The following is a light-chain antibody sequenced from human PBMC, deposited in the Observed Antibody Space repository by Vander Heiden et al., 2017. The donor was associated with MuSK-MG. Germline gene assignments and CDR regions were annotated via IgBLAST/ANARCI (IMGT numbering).Light chain of an antibody. CDR1: QSVLYRSMNKSS. J-gene: IGKJ2*01. V-gene: IGKV4-1*01. CDR2: CAS. Sequence: IVPTQAPDSLTVSLGERANITCKSRQSVLYRSMNKSSLAWYPQKPGQPPTLLIYCASTRESGVPDRFSGSGSGTDFTLPIRPLQAEDGAVYYCQQYYRTPVHFGQGTKLEIK. CDR3: QQYYRTPVH.